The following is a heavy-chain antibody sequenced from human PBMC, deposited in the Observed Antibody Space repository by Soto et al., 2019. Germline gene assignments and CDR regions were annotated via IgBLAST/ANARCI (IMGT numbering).Heavy chain of an antibody. CDR1: GGTFYTYT. J-gene: IGHJ4*02. CDR3: GRNPRYSFPTSDDLDS. Sequence: QVQLVQSGAEVRKPGSSVQVSCKASGGTFYTYTFSWVRQAPGQGLEWMGSITPIYPTTNYAEKFQGRLTGTAGGSTKTANMEPNSLKSEDTGVYYCGRNPRYSFPTSDDLDSWGQGTLVTVSS. V-gene: IGHV1-69*15. CDR2: ITPIYPTT. D-gene: IGHD5-18*01.